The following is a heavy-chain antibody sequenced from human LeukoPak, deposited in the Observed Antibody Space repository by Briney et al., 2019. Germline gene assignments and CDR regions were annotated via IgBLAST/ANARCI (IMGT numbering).Heavy chain of an antibody. CDR1: GGSINSYY. V-gene: IGHV4-59*08. J-gene: IGHJ6*02. CDR2: INYSGGT. D-gene: IGHD3-22*01. CDR3: ARYYYDSSGYSHGMDV. Sequence: SETLSLTCIVSGGSINSYYWSWIRQPPGKGLEWIGHINYSGGTKYNPSLKSRVTISVDTPKNQFSPKLSSVTAADTAVYYCARYYYDSSGYSHGMDVWGQGTTVTVSS.